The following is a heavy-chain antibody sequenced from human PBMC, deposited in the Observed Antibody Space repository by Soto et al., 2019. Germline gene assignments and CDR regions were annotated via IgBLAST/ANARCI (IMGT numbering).Heavy chain of an antibody. J-gene: IGHJ4*02. CDR1: GFTFSSYG. CDR3: ARAPYTAMVLAFGGVLDY. CDR2: IWYDGSNK. Sequence: QVQLVESGGGVVQPGRSLRLSCAASGFTFSSYGMHWVRQAPGKGLEWVAVIWYDGSNKYYADSVKGRFTISRDNSKNPLYLQMNSLRAEDTAVYYCARAPYTAMVLAFGGVLDYWGQGTLVTVSS. V-gene: IGHV3-33*01. D-gene: IGHD5-18*01.